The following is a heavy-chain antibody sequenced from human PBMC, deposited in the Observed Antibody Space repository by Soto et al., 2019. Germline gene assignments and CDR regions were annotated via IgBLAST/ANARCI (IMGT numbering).Heavy chain of an antibody. CDR3: ARQRTTVVTQAYFDH. CDR1: GESISSSSYY. Sequence: SETLSLTCIVSGESISSSSYYWGWIRQPPGKGLEWIGSIYYSGRTYYNPSFKSRVTISIDTSKNQFSLKLSSVSATDTAVHYCARQRTTVVTQAYFDHWGQGALVTVSS. J-gene: IGHJ4*02. V-gene: IGHV4-39*01. D-gene: IGHD2-21*02. CDR2: IYYSGRT.